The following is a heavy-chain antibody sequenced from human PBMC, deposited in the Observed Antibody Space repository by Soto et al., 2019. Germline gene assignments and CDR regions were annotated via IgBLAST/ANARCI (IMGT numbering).Heavy chain of an antibody. CDR2: INSDGSST. Sequence: EVQLVESGGGLFKPGGSRRPPLAASGFTFGSSGLHWVGKPPGKGRVWFSRINSDGSSTSYADSVKGRFTISRDNAKNTLYLQMNSLRAEDTAVYYCARDAYGDYYYFDYWGQGTLVTVSS. D-gene: IGHD4-17*01. V-gene: IGHV3-74*01. CDR1: GFTFGSSG. J-gene: IGHJ4*02. CDR3: ARDAYGDYYYFDY.